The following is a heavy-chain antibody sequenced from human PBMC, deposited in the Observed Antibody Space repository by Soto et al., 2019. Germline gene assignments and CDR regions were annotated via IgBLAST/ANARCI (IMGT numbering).Heavy chain of an antibody. V-gene: IGHV3-23*01. CDR3: ARDREPDGIWTFDS. CDR2: SYSTGGT. CDR1: GFTLGKYT. Sequence: EVLLLESGGDVVQPGGSLRLSCAASGFTLGKYTMGWVRQAPGKGLEWVAESYSTGGTEYADSVKGRFTISRDNYKNTLFLQMNSLGVEDTALYYCARDREPDGIWTFDSWGQGTLVTVSS. J-gene: IGHJ4*02. D-gene: IGHD3-9*01.